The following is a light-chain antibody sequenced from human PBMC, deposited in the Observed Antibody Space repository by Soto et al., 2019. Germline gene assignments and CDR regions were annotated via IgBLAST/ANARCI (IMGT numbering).Light chain of an antibody. CDR3: QQYGSSPWT. V-gene: IGKV3-20*01. Sequence: EIVLTQSPGTLSLSPGERATLSCRASQSVSSSYLAWYQQKPGQAPRLLIYGASSRDAGIPDRFSGSGSGKDFTLTIRRLEPEDFAVYYCQQYGSSPWTFGQGTKVEIK. CDR1: QSVSSSY. CDR2: GAS. J-gene: IGKJ1*01.